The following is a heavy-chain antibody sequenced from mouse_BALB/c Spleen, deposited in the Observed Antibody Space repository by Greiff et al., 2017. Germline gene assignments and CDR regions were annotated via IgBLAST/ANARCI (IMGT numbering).Heavy chain of an antibody. CDR1: GFTFSNYW. J-gene: IGHJ3*01. V-gene: IGHV6-6*02. Sequence: EVKLMESGGGLVQPGGSMKLSCVASGFTFSNYWMNWVRQSPEKGLEWVAEIRLKSNNYATHYAESVKGRFTISRDDSKSSVYLQMNNLRAEDTGIYYCNWDGFAYWGQGTLVTVSA. CDR2: IRLKSNNYAT. CDR3: NWDGFAY.